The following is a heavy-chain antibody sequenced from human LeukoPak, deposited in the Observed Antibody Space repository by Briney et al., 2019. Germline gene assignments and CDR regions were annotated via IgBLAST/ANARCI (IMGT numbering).Heavy chain of an antibody. J-gene: IGHJ4*02. CDR2: ISDIGRT. Sequence: SETLSLTCTVSGASINNYYWTWIRRPPGKGPEWIGYISDIGRTNYNPSLKSRVTISVDTSKNQFSLKLNSVTAADTAVYYCARNQLGSGWHSSAYWGQGTRVTVSS. CDR3: ARNQLGSGWHSSAY. CDR1: GASINNYY. V-gene: IGHV4-59*01. D-gene: IGHD6-19*01.